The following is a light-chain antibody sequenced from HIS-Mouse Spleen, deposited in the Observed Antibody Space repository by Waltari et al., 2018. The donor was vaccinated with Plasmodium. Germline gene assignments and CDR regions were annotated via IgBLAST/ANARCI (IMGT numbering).Light chain of an antibody. CDR1: SSNIGAGYD. V-gene: IGLV1-40*01. Sequence: QSVLTQPPSVSGAPGQRVTISCTGSSSNIGAGYDVHWYQQLPGTAPKLLIYGTSIRPSVVPDRFSGSKSGTSASLALTVLQAEDEADYYCQSYDSSLSGSLVFGGGTKLTVL. CDR3: QSYDSSLSGSLV. J-gene: IGLJ3*02. CDR2: GTS.